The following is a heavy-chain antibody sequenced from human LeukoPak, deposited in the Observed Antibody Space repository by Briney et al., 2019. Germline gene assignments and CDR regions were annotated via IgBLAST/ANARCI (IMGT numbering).Heavy chain of an antibody. CDR3: AKVSGIAAADYYGMDV. D-gene: IGHD6-13*01. CDR2: ISGSGGST. V-gene: IGHV3-23*01. J-gene: IGHJ6*02. CDR1: GFTFSSYA. Sequence: GGSLRLSRAASGFTFSSYAMSWVRQAPGKGLEWVSAISGSGGSTYYADSVKGRFTISRDNSKNTLYLQMNSLRAEDTAVYYCAKVSGIAAADYYGMDVWGQGTTVTVSS.